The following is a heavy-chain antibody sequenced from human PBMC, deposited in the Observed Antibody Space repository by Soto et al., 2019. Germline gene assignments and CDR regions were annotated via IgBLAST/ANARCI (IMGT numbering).Heavy chain of an antibody. J-gene: IGHJ4*02. CDR1: GFTFSSYW. D-gene: IGHD3-16*01. CDR2: IKQDGSEK. V-gene: IGHV3-7*01. Sequence: GGSLRLSCAASGFTFSSYWMSWVRQAPGKGLEWVANIKQDGSEKYYVDSVKGRFTISRDNAKNSLYLQMNSLRAEDTAVYYCARDLPRGSYQVDCWGQGTLVTVSS. CDR3: ARDLPRGSYQVDC.